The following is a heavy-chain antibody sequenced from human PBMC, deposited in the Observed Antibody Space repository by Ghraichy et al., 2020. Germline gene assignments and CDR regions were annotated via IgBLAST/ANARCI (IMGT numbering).Heavy chain of an antibody. CDR3: ARDHCTSSSCLEGYYYGMDV. Sequence: GESLRLSCAASGFTFSDYFMNWVRQAPGKGLEWISSISSSRTYIYYADSVRGRFTISRDDAQNSLYLEMNSLRAEDTAVYYCARDHCTSSSCLEGYYYGMDVWGQGTTVSVSS. J-gene: IGHJ6*02. D-gene: IGHD2-2*01. CDR1: GFTFSDYF. CDR2: ISSSRTYI. V-gene: IGHV3-21*01.